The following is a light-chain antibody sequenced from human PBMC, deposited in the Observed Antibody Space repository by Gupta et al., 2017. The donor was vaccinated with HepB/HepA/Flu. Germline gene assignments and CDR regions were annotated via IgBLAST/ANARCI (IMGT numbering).Light chain of an antibody. CDR2: DTS. CDR1: TGTVTSGHY. CDR3: VLTYNFLRV. Sequence: QAVVTQEPSLTVSPGGTVPHTCGSTTGTVTSGHYPYWFHQKPGQAPRTLFYDTSSNHSWTPARFSGSLLGGKAALTLSGAQPEDEADYYCVLTYNFLRVFGGGTKLTVL. V-gene: IGLV7-46*01. J-gene: IGLJ3*02.